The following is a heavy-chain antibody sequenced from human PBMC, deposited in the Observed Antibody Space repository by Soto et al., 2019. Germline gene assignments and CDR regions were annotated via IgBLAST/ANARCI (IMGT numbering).Heavy chain of an antibody. D-gene: IGHD5-18*01. CDR1: GASVSSVTYY. CDR3: ARGAGFSYASTWFDI. Sequence: SETLSLTCTVFGASVSSVTYYWSWIRQAPGKGLEWVGHIYYTGSTNYNPSLNNRVTISVDTSKNHFSLQLTSVTAADTAVYYCARGAGFSYASTWFDIWGQGTLLTVSS. J-gene: IGHJ5*02. V-gene: IGHV4-61*03. CDR2: IYYTGST.